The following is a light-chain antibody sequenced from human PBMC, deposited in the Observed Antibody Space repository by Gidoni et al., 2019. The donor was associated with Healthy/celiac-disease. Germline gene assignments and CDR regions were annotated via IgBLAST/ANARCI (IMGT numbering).Light chain of an antibody. J-gene: IGKJ4*01. Sequence: EIVMTQSPATLSVSPGERATLSCRASQSVSSNLAWYQQKPGQAPRLLIYGASTRATGIPARFSGSGSGTEFTLTISSPQSEDFAVYYCQQYNNWPFFGGXTKVEIK. CDR1: QSVSSN. CDR3: QQYNNWPF. CDR2: GAS. V-gene: IGKV3-15*01.